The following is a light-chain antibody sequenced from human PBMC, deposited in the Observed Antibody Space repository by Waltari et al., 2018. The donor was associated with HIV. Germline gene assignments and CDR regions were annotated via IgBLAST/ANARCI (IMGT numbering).Light chain of an antibody. V-gene: IGLV1-47*01. CDR3: AAWDDSLSGVL. CDR2: RNN. CDR1: SSNIGGNY. Sequence: QSVLTQPPSASGAPGQRVTMSCSGSSSNIGGNYVYWYQHLPGSAPKLLISRNNNRPSGVPDRFSGSKSGTSASLAISGLRSEDEADYYCAAWDDSLSGVLFGGG. J-gene: IGLJ3*02.